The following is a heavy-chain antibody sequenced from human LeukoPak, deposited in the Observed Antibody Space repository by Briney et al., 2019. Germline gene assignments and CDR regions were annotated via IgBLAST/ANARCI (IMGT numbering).Heavy chain of an antibody. V-gene: IGHV4-38-2*02. CDR2: IHHSGVT. D-gene: IGHD3-10*01. CDR1: GYSISSGYY. J-gene: IGHJ4*02. CDR3: ARYTANTGGYSFDF. Sequence: SETLSLTCTVSGYSISSGYYWSWIRQPPGKGLEWIATIHHSGVTYYNPSLKSRVTMSVDTSKNQFSLKLGSVTAASTAVYYCARYTANTGGYSFDFWGQGALVTVSS.